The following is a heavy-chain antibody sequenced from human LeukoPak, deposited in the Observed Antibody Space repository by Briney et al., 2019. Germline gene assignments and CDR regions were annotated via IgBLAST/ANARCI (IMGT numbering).Heavy chain of an antibody. CDR2: IWYDGSNK. V-gene: IGHV3-33*01. CDR3: ARFLVAPAAIHYYYYGIDV. D-gene: IGHD2-2*01. CDR1: GFTFIRCG. Sequence: GGSLRLTCAACGFTFIRCGLHWVRQAPGKGLEWVAVIWYDGSNKYYADSVKGRFTISRDNSKNTLYLQMNSLRAEDTAVYYCARFLVAPAAIHYYYYGIDVWGPGTTVTVSS. J-gene: IGHJ6*02.